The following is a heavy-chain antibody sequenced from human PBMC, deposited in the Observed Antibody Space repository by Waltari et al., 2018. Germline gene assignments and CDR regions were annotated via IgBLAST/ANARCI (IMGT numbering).Heavy chain of an antibody. V-gene: IGHV3-74*01. CDR2: RNSDGTIK. CDR1: GFTFSDNW. D-gene: IGHD6-19*01. J-gene: IGHJ4*02. CDR3: VRGSSGWYGTDV. Sequence: EVKLVESGGGLVQPGGSLILSCAASGFTFSDNWMHWVRQAPGKGLVGLSRRNSDGTIKDYAHSVKGRFTISRDNAENTLYLQMNSLRIEDTAIYYCVRGSSGWYGTDVWGQGTLVTVSS.